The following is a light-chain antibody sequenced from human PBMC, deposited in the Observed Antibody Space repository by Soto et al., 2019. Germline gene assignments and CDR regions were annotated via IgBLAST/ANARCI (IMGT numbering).Light chain of an antibody. V-gene: IGKV1-39*01. CDR2: RTS. CDR1: QSISGY. J-gene: IGKJ4*01. Sequence: DIQMTQSPSSLSASVGDRVTITCRASQSISGYLNWYQQKPGKAPELLIYRTSILQSGVPSRFSGSGSGTDFVLTISSLQPEDFATYFCQQSYSTLLTFGGGTKVEIK. CDR3: QQSYSTLLT.